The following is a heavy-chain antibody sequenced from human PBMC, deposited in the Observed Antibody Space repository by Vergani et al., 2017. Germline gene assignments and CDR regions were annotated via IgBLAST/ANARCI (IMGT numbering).Heavy chain of an antibody. Sequence: QVQLVQSGAEVKKPGASVKVSCKASGYTFTSYDINWVRQATGQGLEWMGWMNPNSGNTGYAQKFQGRVTMTRNTSISTAYMELSSLRSEDTAVYYCARGAWEQRVRPDYWYFDLWGRGTLVTVSS. D-gene: IGHD6-13*01. CDR1: GYTFTSYD. J-gene: IGHJ2*01. CDR2: MNPNSGNT. CDR3: ARGAWEQRVRPDYWYFDL. V-gene: IGHV1-8*01.